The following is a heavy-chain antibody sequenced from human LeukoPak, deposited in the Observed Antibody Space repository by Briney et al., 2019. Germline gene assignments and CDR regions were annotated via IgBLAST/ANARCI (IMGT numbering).Heavy chain of an antibody. D-gene: IGHD2-2*01. CDR2: INHSGST. CDR3: ATSCTSCFYYFDY. CDR1: GGSFSGYY. V-gene: IGHV4-34*09. J-gene: IGHJ4*02. Sequence: PSETLSLTCAVYGGSFSGYYWRWIRQPPGKGLEWIGEINHSGSTNYNPSLKSRVTISVDTSKNQFSLKLSSVTAADTAVYYCATSCTSCFYYFDYWGQGTLVTVSS.